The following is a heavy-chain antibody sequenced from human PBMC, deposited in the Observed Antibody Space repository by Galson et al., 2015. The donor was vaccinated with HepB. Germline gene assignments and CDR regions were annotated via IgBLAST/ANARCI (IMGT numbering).Heavy chain of an antibody. V-gene: IGHV1-46*01. CDR3: ARGYCSGGSCYSPIAFVLIGY. CDR1: GYTFTSYY. D-gene: IGHD2-15*01. Sequence: SVKVSCKASGYTFTSYYMHWVRQAPGQGLEWMGIINPSGGSTSYAQKFQGRVTMTRDTSTSTVYMELSSLRSEDTAVYYCARGYCSGGSCYSPIAFVLIGYWGQGTLVTVSS. CDR2: INPSGGST. J-gene: IGHJ4*02.